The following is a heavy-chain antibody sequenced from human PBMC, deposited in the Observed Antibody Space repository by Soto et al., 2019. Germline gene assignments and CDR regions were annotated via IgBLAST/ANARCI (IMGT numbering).Heavy chain of an antibody. CDR3: ARSQRIVVVPAAEGWFDP. D-gene: IGHD2-2*01. J-gene: IGHJ5*02. CDR2: ISAYNGNT. CDR1: GYTFTSYG. Sequence: ASVRVSCKASGYTFTSYGISWVRQAPGQGLEWMGWISAYNGNTNYAQKLQGRVTMTTDTSTSTAYMELRSLRSDDTAAYYCARSQRIVVVPAAEGWFDPWGQGAVVTVSS. V-gene: IGHV1-18*01.